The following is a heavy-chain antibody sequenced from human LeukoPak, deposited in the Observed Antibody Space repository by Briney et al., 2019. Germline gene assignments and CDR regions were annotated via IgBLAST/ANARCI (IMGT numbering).Heavy chain of an antibody. J-gene: IGHJ5*02. CDR3: ARSRRSKQLVYWFDP. V-gene: IGHV5-51*01. CDR2: IYPGDSDT. Sequence: GESLKISCKGSGYNFTTYWIGWVRQMPGKGLEWMGIIYPGDSDTRYSPSFQGQVTISADKSISTAYLQWSSLKASDTAMYYCARSRRSKQLVYWFDPWGQGTLVTVSS. D-gene: IGHD6-13*01. CDR1: GYNFTTYW.